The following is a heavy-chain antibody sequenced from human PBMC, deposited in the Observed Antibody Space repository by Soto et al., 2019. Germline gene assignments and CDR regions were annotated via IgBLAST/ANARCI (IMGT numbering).Heavy chain of an antibody. Sequence: SETLSLTCTVSGGSISSGDYYWSWIRQPPGKGLEWIGYIYYSGSTYYNPSLKSRVTISVDTSKNQFSLKLSSVTAADTAVYYCARDYGSGSYYENYYYYGMEVWGQGTTVTVSS. CDR2: IYYSGST. CDR3: ARDYGSGSYYENYYYYGMEV. D-gene: IGHD3-10*01. V-gene: IGHV4-30-4*01. CDR1: GGSISSGDYY. J-gene: IGHJ6*02.